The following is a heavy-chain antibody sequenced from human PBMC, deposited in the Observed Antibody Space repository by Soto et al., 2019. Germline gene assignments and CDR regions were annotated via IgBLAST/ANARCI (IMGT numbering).Heavy chain of an antibody. CDR3: ARIQQKFYYDSSGYYWDYFDY. V-gene: IGHV2-70*01. CDR2: IDWDDDK. CDR1: GFSLSTSGMC. D-gene: IGHD3-22*01. Sequence: SGPTLVNPTQTLTLTCTFSGFSLSTSGMCVSWIRQPPGKALEWLALIDWDDDKYYSTSLKTRLTISKDTSRNQVVLTMTNMDPVDTAAYYCARIQQKFYYDSSGYYWDYFDYWGQGTLVTVSS. J-gene: IGHJ4*02.